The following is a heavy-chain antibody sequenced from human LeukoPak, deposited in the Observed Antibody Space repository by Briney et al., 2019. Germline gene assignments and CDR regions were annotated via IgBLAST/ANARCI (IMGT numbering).Heavy chain of an antibody. J-gene: IGHJ4*02. CDR1: GDSLTDLN. CDR3: ATRGGDFWSGFEK. D-gene: IGHD3-3*01. Sequence: ASVKVSCKVSGDSLTDLNIQWVRQAPGKGLECLGGFDPEQAKTIYAQNFQGRVTMTEDASTDTASMELHSLKSEDTAVYYCATRGGDFWSGFEKWDQGTLIIVSS. CDR2: FDPEQAKT. V-gene: IGHV1-24*01.